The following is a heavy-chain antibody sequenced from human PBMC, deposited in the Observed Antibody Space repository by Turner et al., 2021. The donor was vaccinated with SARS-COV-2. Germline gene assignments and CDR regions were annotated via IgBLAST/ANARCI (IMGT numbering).Heavy chain of an antibody. CDR3: VRHGSWNFDS. J-gene: IGHJ5*01. CDR2: IKTDGSSK. Sequence: EVQLVESGGGLVQSGGSLRLRCAGSGFTFSDDWMGWVRQAPGKGLEWVANIKTDGSSKYYVDSVKDRFTTSRDNAKNSLYLQMDSLRAEDTAVYYCVRHGSWNFDSWGQGTLVTVSS. CDR1: GFTFSDDW. V-gene: IGHV3-7*01. D-gene: IGHD1-1*01.